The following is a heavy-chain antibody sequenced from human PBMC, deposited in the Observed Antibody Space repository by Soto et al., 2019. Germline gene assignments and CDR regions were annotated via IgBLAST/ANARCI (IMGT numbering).Heavy chain of an antibody. CDR2: IFYLGSS. CDR1: GDSIISSDFY. V-gene: IGHV4-39*01. D-gene: IGHD3-3*02. Sequence: SETLSLTCTVSGDSIISSDFYWGWVRQPPGKGLEWIGSIFYLGSSYYNPSLKSRVTMSVDTSKNQFSLRLRSGTAADTALYFCAGHSLALRKNNWFDPWGQGIMVTVAS. J-gene: IGHJ5*02. CDR3: AGHSLALRKNNWFDP.